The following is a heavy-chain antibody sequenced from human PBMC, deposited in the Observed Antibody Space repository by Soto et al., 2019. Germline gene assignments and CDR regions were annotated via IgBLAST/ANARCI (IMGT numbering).Heavy chain of an antibody. V-gene: IGHV3-53*01. CDR1: GFTVSSYN. Sequence: GGSLRLSCAAYGFTVSSYNMIWVRQAPVKGLEWVSVTYSGGTTQYADSVKGRFTVSRDNSKNTLYLQMSSLRDEDTAVYYCARKLSGAVQGWAYGMDVWGRGTTVTVSS. D-gene: IGHD1-26*01. CDR3: ARKLSGAVQGWAYGMDV. CDR2: TYSGGTT. J-gene: IGHJ6*02.